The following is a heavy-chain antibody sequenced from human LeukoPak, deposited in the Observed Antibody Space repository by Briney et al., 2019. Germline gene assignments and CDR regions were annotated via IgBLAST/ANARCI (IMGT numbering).Heavy chain of an antibody. J-gene: IGHJ4*02. CDR3: ARDLGYGSGSDYNRRGDY. CDR2: INPNSGGT. D-gene: IGHD3-10*01. Sequence: ASVKVSCKASGYTFTGYYIHWVRQAPGQGLEWMGWINPNSGGTNHAQKFQGRVTMTRGTSISTAYMELSRLRSDDTAIYYCARDLGYGSGSDYNRRGDYWGQGTLVTVPS. CDR1: GYTFTGYY. V-gene: IGHV1-2*02.